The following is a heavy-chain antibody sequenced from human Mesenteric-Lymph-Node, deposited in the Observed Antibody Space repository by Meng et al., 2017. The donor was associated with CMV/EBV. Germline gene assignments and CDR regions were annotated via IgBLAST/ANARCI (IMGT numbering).Heavy chain of an antibody. CDR3: ARAHYDVLTAYLY. D-gene: IGHD3-9*01. J-gene: IGHJ4*02. V-gene: IGHV1-24*01. Sequence: ASVKVSCKVSGYSLSEVSMYWVRQTHGKGQEGMGGFDQEEGEIIYAQKFQGRVTMTRDTSISTAYMELSSLRSDDTAVYYCARAHYDVLTAYLYWGQGTLVTVSS. CDR2: FDQEEGEI. CDR1: GYSLSEVS.